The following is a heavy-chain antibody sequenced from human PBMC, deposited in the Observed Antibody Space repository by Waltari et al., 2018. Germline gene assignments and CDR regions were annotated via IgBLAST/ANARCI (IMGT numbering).Heavy chain of an antibody. CDR1: GLPFSCSA. Sequence: EVLLLASGGRFVQPWWSLSFSCPPSGLPFSCSAMCWVRQAPGKGLEWVSAISGSGGSTYYADSVKGRFTISRDNSKNTLYLQMNSLRAEDTAVYYCAKDGRQPALGGQGTLVTVSS. CDR2: ISGSGGST. CDR3: AKDGRQPAL. V-gene: IGHV3-23*01. J-gene: IGHJ4*02. D-gene: IGHD2-15*01.